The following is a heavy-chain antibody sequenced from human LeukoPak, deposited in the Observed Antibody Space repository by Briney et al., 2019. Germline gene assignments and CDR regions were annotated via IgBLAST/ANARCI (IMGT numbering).Heavy chain of an antibody. CDR1: GYTFTGYY. Sequence: GASVKVSCKASGYTFTGYYMHWVRQAPGQGLEWMGGIIPTFGTANYAQKFQGRVTITTDESTSTAYMELSSLRSEDTAVYYCAREIGATIFGVVMKDWGQGTLVTVSS. J-gene: IGHJ4*02. CDR3: AREIGATIFGVVMKD. D-gene: IGHD3-3*01. CDR2: IIPTFGTA. V-gene: IGHV1-69*05.